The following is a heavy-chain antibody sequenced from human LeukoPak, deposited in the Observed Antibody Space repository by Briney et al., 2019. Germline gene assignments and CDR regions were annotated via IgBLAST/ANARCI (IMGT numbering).Heavy chain of an antibody. CDR3: ARDGYYDTSGASY. D-gene: IGHD3-22*01. Sequence: PGGSLRLSCAASGFTFSSYWMSWVRQAPGKGLECVANIKQDGSEKYYVDSVKGRFTISRDNAKKSLYLQMNSLRVEDTAVYYCARDGYYDTSGASYWGQGTLVTVAS. J-gene: IGHJ4*02. CDR1: GFTFSSYW. CDR2: IKQDGSEK. V-gene: IGHV3-7*03.